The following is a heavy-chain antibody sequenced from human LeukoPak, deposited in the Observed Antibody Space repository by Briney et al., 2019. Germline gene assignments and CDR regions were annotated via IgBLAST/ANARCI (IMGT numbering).Heavy chain of an antibody. V-gene: IGHV3-74*01. CDR3: ARVTYSYDY. CDR2: IYTGGSNT. J-gene: IGHJ4*02. Sequence: GGSLTLSCAASGFAFRSYWLHGVRQAPGKGLVWVSSIYTGGSNTTYADSVKGQFTISTDNAKNTLYLQMNSLRAEDTAVYYCARVTYSYDYWGRGTLVTVSS. CDR1: GFAFRSYW. D-gene: IGHD3-22*01.